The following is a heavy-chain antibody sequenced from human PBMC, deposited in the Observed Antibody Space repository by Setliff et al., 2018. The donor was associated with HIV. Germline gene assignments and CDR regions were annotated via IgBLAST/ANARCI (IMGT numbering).Heavy chain of an antibody. V-gene: IGHV3-21*01. CDR1: GFTFSTHT. CDR3: ARSFWGFVRNAASDI. D-gene: IGHD3-16*01. Sequence: PGGSLRLSCAASGFTFSTHTMNWVRQAPGKGLEWVSSISSSGTYIYYADSVKGRFTISRDNAKNSLYLQMNSLRAEDTAVYYCARSFWGFVRNAASDIWGQGTMVTVSS. CDR2: ISSSGTYI. J-gene: IGHJ3*02.